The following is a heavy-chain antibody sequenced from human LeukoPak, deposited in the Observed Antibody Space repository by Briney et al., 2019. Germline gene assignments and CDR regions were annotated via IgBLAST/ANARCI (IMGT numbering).Heavy chain of an antibody. V-gene: IGHV3-30*02. D-gene: IGHD4-17*01. Sequence: PGGSLRLSCAASGFTFSSFGMHWVRQAPGKGLEWVALIRDDGTNKCYADSVKGRFTISRDNSKNTLYLQMNSLRAEDTAVYYCAKPDDYGDYYYFDYWGQGTLVTVSS. CDR2: IRDDGTNK. CDR3: AKPDDYGDYYYFDY. CDR1: GFTFSSFG. J-gene: IGHJ4*02.